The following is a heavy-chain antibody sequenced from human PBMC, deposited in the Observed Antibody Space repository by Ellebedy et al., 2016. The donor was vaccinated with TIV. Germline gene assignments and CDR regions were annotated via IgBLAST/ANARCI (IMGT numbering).Heavy chain of an antibody. V-gene: IGHV4-31*01. J-gene: IGHJ5*02. D-gene: IGHD5-12*01. CDR1: TGSISSGGYY. CDR2: SHYSGSA. CDR3: SREGLVATMFIDT. Sequence: MPSETLSLTCSVSTGSISSGGYYWSWIRQHPGKGLEWIGYSHYSGSAYYNPSLKSLVTISVDTSKNQFSLKLNSVTAADTAVYYCSREGLVATMFIDTWGPGTLVTVSS.